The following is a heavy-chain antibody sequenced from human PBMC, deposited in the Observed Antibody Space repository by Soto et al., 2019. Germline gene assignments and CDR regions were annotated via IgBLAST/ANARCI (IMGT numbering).Heavy chain of an antibody. CDR2: IGHLETT. D-gene: IGHD5-12*01. J-gene: IGHJ5*02. V-gene: IGHV4-30-2*06. Sequence: PSETLSLTCSVSGVAMTYGGYSWSWIRQSPEKGLEWLGYIGHLETTYYNPSFKSRLSLSIDRTRNQFSLKLSSVTAADTALYYCARPEGGYGSGYSWFDPWGQGTRVTVSS. CDR1: GVAMTYGGYS. CDR3: ARPEGGYGSGYSWFDP.